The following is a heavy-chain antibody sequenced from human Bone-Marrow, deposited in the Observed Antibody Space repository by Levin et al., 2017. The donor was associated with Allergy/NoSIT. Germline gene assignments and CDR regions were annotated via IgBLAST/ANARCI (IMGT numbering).Heavy chain of an antibody. D-gene: IGHD3-22*01. CDR2: IYSGGHT. V-gene: IGHV3-66*01. CDR1: GFTVSSNY. J-gene: IGHJ4*02. Sequence: PGESLKISCAASGFTVSSNYMSWVRQAPGKGLEWVSVIYSGGHTHYADSVKGRFTISRDNSRNTVYLQMNSLRAEDTAVYYCARADESSGFYYPFDYWGQGTLVTVSS. CDR3: ARADESSGFYYPFDY.